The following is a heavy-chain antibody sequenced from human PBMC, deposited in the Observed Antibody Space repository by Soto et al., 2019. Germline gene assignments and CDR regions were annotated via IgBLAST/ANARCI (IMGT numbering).Heavy chain of an antibody. Sequence: QVQLQQWGAGLLKPSETLSLTCAVYGGSFSRYYWSWIRQPPGKGLEWIGEINHSGSTNYNPSLKSRVTISVDTSKNQFSLKLSSVTAADTAVYYCARARGYCSSTSCYDEDRYFDYWGQGTLVTVSS. J-gene: IGHJ4*02. CDR3: ARARGYCSSTSCYDEDRYFDY. CDR2: INHSGST. CDR1: GGSFSRYY. V-gene: IGHV4-34*01. D-gene: IGHD2-2*01.